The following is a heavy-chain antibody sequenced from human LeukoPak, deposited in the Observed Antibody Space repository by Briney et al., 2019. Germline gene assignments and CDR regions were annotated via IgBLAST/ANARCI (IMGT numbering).Heavy chain of an antibody. CDR1: GYSFSTYW. D-gene: IGHD5-12*01. Sequence: GESLKISCKGSGYSFSTYWIAWVRQMPGKDLEWMGIIYPGDSDTRYSPSFQGQVTISADRSISTAYLQWSSLKASDTAMYYCARSGYSGYAVDYWGQGTLVTVSS. V-gene: IGHV5-51*01. CDR2: IYPGDSDT. CDR3: ARSGYSGYAVDY. J-gene: IGHJ4*02.